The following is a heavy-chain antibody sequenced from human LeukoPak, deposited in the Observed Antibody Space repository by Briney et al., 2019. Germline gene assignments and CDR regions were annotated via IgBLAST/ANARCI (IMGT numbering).Heavy chain of an antibody. Sequence: GGSLRLSCAASGFTFSSYSMNWVRQAPGKGLEWVSYISSSSSTIYYADSVKGRFTISRDNSKNTLYLQMNSLRAEDTAVYYCARDWRDSSGYYDFDYWGQGTLVTVSS. D-gene: IGHD3-22*01. V-gene: IGHV3-48*01. J-gene: IGHJ4*02. CDR3: ARDWRDSSGYYDFDY. CDR1: GFTFSSYS. CDR2: ISSSSSTI.